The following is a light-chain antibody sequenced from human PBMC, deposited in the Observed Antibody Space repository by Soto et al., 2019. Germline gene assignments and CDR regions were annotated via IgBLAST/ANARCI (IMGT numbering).Light chain of an antibody. CDR3: QQYVISLT. Sequence: GVKQSPAAVSLYQEERATLSCRASQTVSSSFLAWYQQTPGQAPRLLIYAASSRATGIPDRFSGSGSGTDFTLTISRLAPEDFAVYFCQQYVISLTFGQGTKVDIK. V-gene: IGKV3-20*01. J-gene: IGKJ1*01. CDR2: AAS. CDR1: QTVSSSF.